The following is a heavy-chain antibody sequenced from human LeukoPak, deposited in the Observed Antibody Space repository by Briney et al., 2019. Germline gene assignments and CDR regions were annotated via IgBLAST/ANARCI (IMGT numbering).Heavy chain of an antibody. CDR1: GYTFTNYG. D-gene: IGHD1-1*01. CDR2: ISTYNGYT. J-gene: IGHJ4*02. CDR3: ARGVFWNDGYFDY. V-gene: IGHV1-18*01. Sequence: ASVKVSCKTSGYTFTNYGISWVRQAPGQGLEWMGRISTYNGYTNYAQKLQGRVIMTTDTSTSTAYMELRSLRSDDTAVYYCARGVFWNDGYFDYWGQGTLVTVSS.